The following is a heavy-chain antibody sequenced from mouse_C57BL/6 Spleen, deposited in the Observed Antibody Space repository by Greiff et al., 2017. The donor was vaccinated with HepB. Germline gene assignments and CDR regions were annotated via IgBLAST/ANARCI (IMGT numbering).Heavy chain of an antibody. Sequence: EVKLVESGGDLVKPGGSLKLSCAASGFTFSSYGMSWVRQTPDKRLEWVATISSGGSYTYYPDSVKGRFTISRDNAKNTLYLQMSSLKSEDTAMYYCATQNWDEDYFDYWGQGTTLTVSS. J-gene: IGHJ2*01. CDR2: ISSGGSYT. CDR1: GFTFSSYG. CDR3: ATQNWDEDYFDY. V-gene: IGHV5-6*01. D-gene: IGHD4-1*01.